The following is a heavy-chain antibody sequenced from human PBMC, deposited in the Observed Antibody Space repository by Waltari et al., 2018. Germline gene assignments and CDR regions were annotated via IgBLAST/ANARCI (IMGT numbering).Heavy chain of an antibody. CDR1: GFTFSSYW. Sequence: EVQLVESGGGLVQPGGSLRLSCAASGFTFSSYWMSWVRQAPGKGLEWVDNIKQEGSEKYYVDSVKGRCTIARDNAKNSLYLQMNSLRAEDTAVYYCARDLITFGGVIVIYYYGMDVWGQGTTVTVSS. CDR3: ARDLITFGGVIVIYYYGMDV. CDR2: IKQEGSEK. J-gene: IGHJ6*02. V-gene: IGHV3-7*01. D-gene: IGHD3-16*02.